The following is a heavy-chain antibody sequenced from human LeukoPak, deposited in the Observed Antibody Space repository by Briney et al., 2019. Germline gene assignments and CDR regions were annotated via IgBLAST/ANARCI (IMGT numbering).Heavy chain of an antibody. Sequence: GGSLRLSCAASGFTFDDYTMHWVRQAPGKGLEWVSLISWDGGSTYYADSVKGRFTISRDNSKNSLYLQMNSLRTEDTALYYCAKDGPRDDSSGYYYYYYYMGVWGKGTTVTVSS. CDR1: GFTFDDYT. V-gene: IGHV3-43*01. CDR2: ISWDGGST. D-gene: IGHD3-22*01. J-gene: IGHJ6*03. CDR3: AKDGPRDDSSGYYYYYYYMGV.